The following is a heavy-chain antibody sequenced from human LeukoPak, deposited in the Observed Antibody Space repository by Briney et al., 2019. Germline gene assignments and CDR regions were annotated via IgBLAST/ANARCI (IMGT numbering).Heavy chain of an antibody. CDR2: IYYIGNT. CDR3: ASAYCGGDCTPYWYFDL. D-gene: IGHD2-21*02. CDR1: GGSISSGDYY. Sequence: PSETLSLTCTVSGGSISSGDYYWSWIRQPPGKGLEWIGYIYYIGNTFYNPSLKSRVTISVDTSKNQFSLKLSSVTAADTAVYYCASAYCGGDCTPYWYFDLWGRGTLVTASS. J-gene: IGHJ2*01. V-gene: IGHV4-30-4*01.